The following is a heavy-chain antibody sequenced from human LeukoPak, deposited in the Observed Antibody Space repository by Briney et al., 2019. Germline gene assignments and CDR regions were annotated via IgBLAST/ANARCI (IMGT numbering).Heavy chain of an antibody. CDR3: GRDVVNLSGSIGSE. D-gene: IGHD3-22*01. J-gene: IGHJ4*02. V-gene: IGHV1-2*02. CDR1: GYTFTCYY. CDR2: IDPNSGGT. Sequence: ASVKVSFKASGYTFTCYYMHWVRQAPGQGMEWMGWIDPNSGGTNYAQKFQGRVTMTRDTSISTAYMEWRRLRSDDTAVYYCGRDVVNLSGSIGSEGGQGRLVTVS.